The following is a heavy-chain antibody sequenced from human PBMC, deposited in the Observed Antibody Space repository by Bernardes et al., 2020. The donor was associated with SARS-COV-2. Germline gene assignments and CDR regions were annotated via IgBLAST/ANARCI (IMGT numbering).Heavy chain of an antibody. CDR3: ARVSFFWAQIVVPAAIDDDY. CDR2: IYHSGST. CDR1: GGSISSSNW. J-gene: IGHJ4*02. V-gene: IGHV4-4*02. Sequence: SETLSLTCAVSGGSISSSNWWSWVRQPPGKGLEWIGEIYHSGSTNYNPSLKSRVTISVDKSKNQFSLKLSSVTAADTAVYYCARVSFFWAQIVVPAAIDDDYWGQGTLVTVSS. D-gene: IGHD2-2*02.